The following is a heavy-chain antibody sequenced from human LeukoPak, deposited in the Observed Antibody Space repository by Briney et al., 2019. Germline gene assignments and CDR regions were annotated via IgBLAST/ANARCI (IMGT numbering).Heavy chain of an antibody. CDR2: INTNNGAT. D-gene: IGHD2-21*02. CDR3: ARVLIPTLVTSNFDY. Sequence: ASVKVSCRASGYTFTDYHLYWVRQAPGQGLEWMGWINTNNGATHYAQKFQGSVTLTRDTSISTAYMDLSRLTSDDTAVYYCARVLIPTLVTSNFDYWGQGTLVTVSS. J-gene: IGHJ4*02. V-gene: IGHV1-2*02. CDR1: GYTFTDYH.